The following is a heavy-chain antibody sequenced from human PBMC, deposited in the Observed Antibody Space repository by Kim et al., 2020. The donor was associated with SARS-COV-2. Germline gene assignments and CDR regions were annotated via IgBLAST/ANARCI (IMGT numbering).Heavy chain of an antibody. CDR3: TTVSMR. Sequence: GGSLRLSCAVSGIPFSNAWFNWVRQSPGKGLEWVGRIKSKTDGGTADLAAPVKGRFAISRDDSKNTLSLLMNNVETDDSAVYYCTTVSMRWGQGTLVPVS. D-gene: IGHD2-2*01. CDR2: IKSKTDGGTA. CDR1: GIPFSNAW. V-gene: IGHV3-15*01. J-gene: IGHJ4*02.